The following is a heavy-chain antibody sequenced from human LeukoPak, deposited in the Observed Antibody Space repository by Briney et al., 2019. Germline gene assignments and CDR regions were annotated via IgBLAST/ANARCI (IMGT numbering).Heavy chain of an antibody. CDR2: INQDGSEK. CDR3: ARYFDGSGYYDAFDI. Sequence: PGGSLRLSCAASGFTLSSYWMTWVRQAPGKGLERVANINQDGSEKYYVDSVKGRFTISRDNAKNSLYLQMNSLRAEDTAVYHCARYFDGSGYYDAFDIWGQGTMVTVSS. CDR1: GFTLSSYW. V-gene: IGHV3-7*04. J-gene: IGHJ3*02. D-gene: IGHD3-22*01.